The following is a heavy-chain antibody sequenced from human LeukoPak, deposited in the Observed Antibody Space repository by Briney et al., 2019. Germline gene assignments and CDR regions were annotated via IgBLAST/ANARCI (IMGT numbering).Heavy chain of an antibody. J-gene: IGHJ4*02. D-gene: IGHD3-9*01. CDR1: GFTFSSYG. CDR3: ATPDVRLRYFDWSPNE. CDR2: IRYDGSNK. V-gene: IGHV3-30*02. Sequence: PGGSLRLSCAASGFTFSSYGMHWVRQAPGKGLEGVAFIRYDGSNKYYTDSVKGRFTISRDNSKNTVYLQINSLRVDDTAVYYCATPDVRLRYFDWSPNERGQGTLVTVSS.